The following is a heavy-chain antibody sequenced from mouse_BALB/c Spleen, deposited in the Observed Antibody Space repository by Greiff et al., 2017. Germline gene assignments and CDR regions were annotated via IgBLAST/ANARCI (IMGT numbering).Heavy chain of an antibody. CDR3: ARSGDDGPSY. D-gene: IGHD2-3*01. CDR1: GYTFTSYW. J-gene: IGHJ2*01. V-gene: IGHV1-87*01. CDR2: IYPGDGDT. Sequence: QVQLQQSGAELARPGASVKLSCKASGYTFTSYWMQWVKQRPGQGLEWIGAIYPGDGDTRYTQKFKGKATLTADKSSSTAYMQLSSLASEDSAVYYCARSGDDGPSYWGQGTTLTVSS.